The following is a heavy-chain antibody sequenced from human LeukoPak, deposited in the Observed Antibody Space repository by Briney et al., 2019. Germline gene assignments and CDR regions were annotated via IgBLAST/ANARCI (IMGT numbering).Heavy chain of an antibody. CDR2: INWNGDSI. Sequence: PGGSLRLSCAASGFTFSSYAMHWVRQAPGKGLEWVSGINWNGDSIDYADSVKGRFTISRDNAKNSLYLLMDSLRAEDTAFYHCARGSNGGAGSDYWGQGTLVTVSS. D-gene: IGHD2-8*01. CDR3: ARGSNGGAGSDY. J-gene: IGHJ4*02. CDR1: GFTFSSYA. V-gene: IGHV3-20*01.